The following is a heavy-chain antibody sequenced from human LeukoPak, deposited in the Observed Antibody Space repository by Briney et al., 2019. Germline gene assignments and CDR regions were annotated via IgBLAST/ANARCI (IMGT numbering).Heavy chain of an antibody. J-gene: IGHJ4*02. CDR3: ARATVMVSGIFDY. V-gene: IGHV1-69*05. CDR1: GGTFSSYA. D-gene: IGHD5-18*01. Sequence: ASVKVSCKASGGTFSSYAISWVRQAPGQGLEWMGGIIPIFGTANYAQKFQGRVTITTDESTSTAYMELSSLRSEDTAVYYCARATVMVSGIFDYWGEGTLATVSS. CDR2: IIPIFGTA.